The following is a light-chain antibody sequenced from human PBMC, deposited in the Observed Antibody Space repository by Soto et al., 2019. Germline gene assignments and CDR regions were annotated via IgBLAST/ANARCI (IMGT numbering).Light chain of an antibody. CDR3: CSYASGSIYV. V-gene: IGLV2-14*01. J-gene: IGLJ1*01. CDR1: SSDVGAFNY. CDR2: EVG. Sequence: QSVLTQPASVSGSPGQSITISCTGTSSDVGAFNYVSWYLQYPGKAPKLMIYEVGNRPSGVSNRFSGSKSGNTASLTISGLQVEDEADYYCCSYASGSIYVFGTGTKVTVL.